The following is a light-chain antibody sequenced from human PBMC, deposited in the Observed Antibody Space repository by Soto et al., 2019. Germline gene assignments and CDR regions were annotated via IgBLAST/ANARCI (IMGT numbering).Light chain of an antibody. V-gene: IGKV3-20*01. CDR1: QSVLSNY. CDR2: GAS. J-gene: IGKJ1*01. Sequence: EIVLTQSPGTLSLSPGERATLSCRASQSVLSNYLAWYQQKPGQAPRLFIYGASSRATGIPDRFSGSGSGTDFTLTISRLEPEDFAMYYCQQYGSSPTFGQGTKVEIK. CDR3: QQYGSSPT.